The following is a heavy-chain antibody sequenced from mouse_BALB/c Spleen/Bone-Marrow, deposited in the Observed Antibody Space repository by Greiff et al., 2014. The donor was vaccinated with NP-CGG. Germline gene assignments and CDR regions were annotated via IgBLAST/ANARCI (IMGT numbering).Heavy chain of an antibody. Sequence: LVESGPEQVKPGASVKMSCKASGYTFTAYVMHWVKQKPGQGLEWIGYINPYNDGTNYNEKFKGKATLTSNISSSTANMELSSLTSEDSAVYYCAREGWLLRFDYWGQGTTLTVSS. D-gene: IGHD2-3*01. J-gene: IGHJ2*01. CDR3: AREGWLLRFDY. CDR2: INPYNDGT. CDR1: GYTFTAYV. V-gene: IGHV1-14*01.